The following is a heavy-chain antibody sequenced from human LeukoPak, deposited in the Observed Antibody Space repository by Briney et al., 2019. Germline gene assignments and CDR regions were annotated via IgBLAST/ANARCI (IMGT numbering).Heavy chain of an antibody. CDR3: ARDEALGTAAGNWFDP. Sequence: ASVKVSCKASGYTFTGYYIRWVRQAPGQGLEWMGWINPNSGGTNYAQKFQGRVTMTRDTSISTAYMELSSLRSDDTAVYYCARDEALGTAAGNWFDPWGQGTLVTVSS. CDR1: GYTFTGYY. CDR2: INPNSGGT. D-gene: IGHD6-13*01. J-gene: IGHJ5*02. V-gene: IGHV1-2*02.